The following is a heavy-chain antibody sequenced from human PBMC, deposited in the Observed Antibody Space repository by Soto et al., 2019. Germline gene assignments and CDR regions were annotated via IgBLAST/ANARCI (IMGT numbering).Heavy chain of an antibody. Sequence: EVQLVETGGSLIQPGGSLRLSCAASGFTVSSNYMSWVRQAPGKGLEWVSVIYSGGSTYYADSVKGRFTISRDNSKNTLYLQMNSLRAEDTAVYYCAREGELFTYYYYYGMDVWGQGTTVTVSS. CDR3: AREGELFTYYYYYGMDV. J-gene: IGHJ6*02. CDR1: GFTVSSNY. CDR2: IYSGGST. D-gene: IGHD3-10*01. V-gene: IGHV3-53*02.